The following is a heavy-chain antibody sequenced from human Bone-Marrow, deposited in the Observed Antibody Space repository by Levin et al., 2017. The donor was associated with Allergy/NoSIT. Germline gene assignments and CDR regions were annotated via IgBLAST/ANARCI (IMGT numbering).Heavy chain of an antibody. CDR3: ATAKIQLWLRGSSYFDL. CDR2: ISPSGKSV. D-gene: IGHD5-18*01. Sequence: GESLKISCAVSGLTFSDQYMSWIRQAPGKGLEWVSYISPSGKSVYYADSVKGRFTISRDNAKNSLFLQMNSPRADDTAVYYCATAKIQLWLRGSSYFDLWGRGTPVTVSS. CDR1: GLTFSDQY. V-gene: IGHV3-11*01. J-gene: IGHJ2*01.